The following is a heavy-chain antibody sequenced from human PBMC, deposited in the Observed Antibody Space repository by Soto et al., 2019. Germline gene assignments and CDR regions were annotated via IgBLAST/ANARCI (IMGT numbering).Heavy chain of an antibody. D-gene: IGHD6-19*01. V-gene: IGHV1-18*01. CDR3: AREWAVAALDP. CDR1: GYTFTSYG. CDR2: ISAYNGNT. J-gene: IGHJ5*02. Sequence: QVQLVQSGAEVKKPGASVKVSCKASGYTFTSYGISWVRQAPGQGLEWMGWISAYNGNTNYAQKLQGRVTMTTDTSTRTANMELRSLRSDDTAVDYCAREWAVAALDPWGQGTLVTVSS.